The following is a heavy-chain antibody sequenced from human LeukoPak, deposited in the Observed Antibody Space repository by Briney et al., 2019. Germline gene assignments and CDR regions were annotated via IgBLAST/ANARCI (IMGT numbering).Heavy chain of an antibody. D-gene: IGHD3-22*01. CDR2: IYTSGST. Sequence: SETLSLTCTVSGGSISSYYWSWIRQPAGKGLEWIGRIYTSGSTNYNPSLKSRVTMSVGTSKNQFSLKLSSVTAADTAVYYCARGADSSGEDYFDYWGQGTLVTVSS. CDR3: ARGADSSGEDYFDY. V-gene: IGHV4-4*07. J-gene: IGHJ4*02. CDR1: GGSISSYY.